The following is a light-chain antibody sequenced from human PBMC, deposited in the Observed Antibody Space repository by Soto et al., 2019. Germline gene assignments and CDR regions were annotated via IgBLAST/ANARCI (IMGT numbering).Light chain of an antibody. J-gene: IGKJ4*01. CDR2: DAS. CDR1: QSIGSS. Sequence: DIQTTQSPSTLSASVGDRVTITCRASQSIGSSLAWYQQKPGKAPNLLISDASSLQSGVPSRFSGSGSGTDFTLTISSLQPEDVATYYCQKCKVAPFTLGGGTKVDIK. CDR3: QKCKVAPFT. V-gene: IGKV1-5*01.